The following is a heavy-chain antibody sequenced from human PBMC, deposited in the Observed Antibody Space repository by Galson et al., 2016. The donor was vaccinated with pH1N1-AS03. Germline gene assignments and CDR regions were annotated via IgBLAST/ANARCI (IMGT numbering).Heavy chain of an antibody. CDR3: ARSPSSAWHNFAY. V-gene: IGHV3-30-3*01. Sequence: SLRLSCAASGFTFSDYTMHWVRQAPGKGLEWVAVTSYNGRNKYYTDSVQGRFSISRDNSKNTLHLQMISLRDEDTAVYFCARSPSSAWHNFAYWGQGALVVVST. D-gene: IGHD6-19*01. J-gene: IGHJ4*02. CDR2: TSYNGRNK. CDR1: GFTFSDYT.